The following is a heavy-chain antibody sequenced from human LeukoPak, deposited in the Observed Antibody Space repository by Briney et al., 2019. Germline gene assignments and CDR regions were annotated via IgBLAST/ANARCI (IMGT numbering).Heavy chain of an antibody. J-gene: IGHJ4*02. Sequence: GASVKVSCEASGYTFTSYYMHWVRQAPGQGLEWMGIINPSGGSTSYAQKFQGRVTMTRDMSTSTVYMELSSLRSEDTAVYYCARGHGSGSYYNSFDYWGQGTLVTVSS. CDR1: GYTFTSYY. D-gene: IGHD3-10*01. CDR3: ARGHGSGSYYNSFDY. CDR2: INPSGGST. V-gene: IGHV1-46*01.